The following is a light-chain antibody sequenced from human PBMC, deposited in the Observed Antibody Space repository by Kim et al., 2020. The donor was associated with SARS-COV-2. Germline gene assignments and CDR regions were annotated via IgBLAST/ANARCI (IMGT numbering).Light chain of an antibody. V-gene: IGKV3-20*01. CDR2: GAS. CDR3: QQYSSSPPNI. Sequence: EIVLTQSPGTLSLSPGERATLSCRASQSVSSSYLAWYQQKPGQAPRLLIYGASSRATGIPDRFSGSGSGTDFTLTISRLEPEDFAVYYCQQYSSSPPNIFGQGTKLEI. CDR1: QSVSSSY. J-gene: IGKJ2*01.